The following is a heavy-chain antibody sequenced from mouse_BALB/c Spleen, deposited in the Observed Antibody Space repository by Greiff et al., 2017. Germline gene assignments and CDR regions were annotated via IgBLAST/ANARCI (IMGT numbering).Heavy chain of an antibody. Sequence: QVQLQQPGAELVRPGASVTLSCKASGYTFTDYEMHWVKQTPVHGLEWIGAIDPETGGTAYNQKFKGKATLTADKSSSTAYMELRSLTSEDSAVYYCTRWGYAMDYWGQGTSVTVSS. V-gene: IGHV1-15*01. CDR3: TRWGYAMDY. J-gene: IGHJ4*01. CDR1: GYTFTDYE. CDR2: IDPETGGT.